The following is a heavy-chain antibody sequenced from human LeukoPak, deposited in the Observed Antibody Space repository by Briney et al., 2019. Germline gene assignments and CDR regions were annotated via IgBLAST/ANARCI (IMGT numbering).Heavy chain of an antibody. Sequence: GGSLRLSCTASGFTFGDYAMSWVRQAPGKGLEWVGFIRSKAYGGTTEYAASVKGRFTISRDDSKSIAYLQMNSLKTEDTAVYYCTRRAVAGTNFDYWGQGTLVTVSS. J-gene: IGHJ4*02. CDR2: IRSKAYGGTT. CDR1: GFTFGDYA. D-gene: IGHD6-19*01. CDR3: TRRAVAGTNFDY. V-gene: IGHV3-49*04.